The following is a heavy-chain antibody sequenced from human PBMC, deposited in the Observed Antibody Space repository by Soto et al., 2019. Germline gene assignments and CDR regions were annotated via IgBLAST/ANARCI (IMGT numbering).Heavy chain of an antibody. CDR1: VFSLSTSGVG. J-gene: IGHJ5*02. V-gene: IGHV2-5*01. CDR3: AHRQAAAAPRTWFDP. Sequence: QITLKESGQTLVQPTKTITLTCTVSVFSLSTSGVGVGWIRQPPGKALEWLALIYWNDDKRYSPSLKSRLTITKDTSKNHVGLTMTNMEPVDTSTYYWAHRQAAAAPRTWFDPWGQGTLVTVSS. CDR2: IYWNDDK. D-gene: IGHD6-13*01.